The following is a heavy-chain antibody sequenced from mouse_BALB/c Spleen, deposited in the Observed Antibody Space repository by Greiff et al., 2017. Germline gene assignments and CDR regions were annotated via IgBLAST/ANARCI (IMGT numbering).Heavy chain of an antibody. J-gene: IGHJ4*01. CDR2: INPSTGYT. D-gene: IGHD1-1*01. CDR1: GYTFTSYW. Sequence: QVQLQQSGAELAKPGASVKMSCKASGYTFTSYWMHWVKQRPGQGLEWIGYINPSTGYTEYNQKFKDKATLTADKSSSTAYMQLSSLTSEDSAVYYCLYYYGSSYYAMDYWGQGTSVTVSS. V-gene: IGHV1-7*01. CDR3: LYYYGSSYYAMDY.